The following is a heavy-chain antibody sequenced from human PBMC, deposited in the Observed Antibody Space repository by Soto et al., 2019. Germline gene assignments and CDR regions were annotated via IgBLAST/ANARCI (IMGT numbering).Heavy chain of an antibody. CDR2: IIPIFGTA. CDR3: ARGRGRSYYYDSSGYYPVDY. CDR1: GGTFSSYA. J-gene: IGHJ4*02. Sequence: ASVKVSCKASGGTFSSYAISWVRQAPGQGLEWMGGIIPIFGTANYAQKFQGRVTITADESTSTAYMELSSLRSEDTAVYYCARGRGRSYYYDSSGYYPVDYWGQGTLVTVSS. V-gene: IGHV1-69*13. D-gene: IGHD3-22*01.